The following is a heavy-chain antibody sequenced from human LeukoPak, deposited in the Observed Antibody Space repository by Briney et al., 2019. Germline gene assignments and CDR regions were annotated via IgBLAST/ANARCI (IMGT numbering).Heavy chain of an antibody. CDR2: INHSGST. D-gene: IGHD3/OR15-3a*01. Sequence: PSVTLSLTCAVYGGSFSGYYWSWIRQPPGKGLEWIGEINHSGSTNYNPSLKSRVTISVDTSKNQFSLKLSSVTAADTAVYYCARGRWTIYWGQGTLVTVSS. J-gene: IGHJ4*02. CDR1: GGSFSGYY. V-gene: IGHV4-34*01. CDR3: ARGRWTIY.